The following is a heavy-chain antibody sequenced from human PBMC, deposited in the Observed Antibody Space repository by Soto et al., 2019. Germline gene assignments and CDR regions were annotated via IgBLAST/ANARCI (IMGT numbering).Heavy chain of an antibody. D-gene: IGHD6-19*01. V-gene: IGHV3-30*18. CDR1: GFTFSSYG. J-gene: IGHJ4*02. CDR3: AKDRLAVAGLFDY. CDR2: ISYDGSNK. Sequence: GESLKISCAASGFTFSSYGMHWVRQAPGKGLEWVAVISYDGSNKYYADSVKGRFTISRDNPKNTLYLQMNSLRAEDTAVYYCAKDRLAVAGLFDYWGQGTLVTVSS.